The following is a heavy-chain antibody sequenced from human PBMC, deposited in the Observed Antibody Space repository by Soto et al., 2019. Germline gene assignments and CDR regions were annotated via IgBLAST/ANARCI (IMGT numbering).Heavy chain of an antibody. D-gene: IGHD1-1*01. CDR1: GGTFSSYA. J-gene: IGHJ6*02. CDR2: IIPIFGTA. Sequence: QVQLVQSGAEVKKPGSSVTVSCTASGGTFSSYAISWVRQAPGQGLEWMGGIIPIFGTANYAQRCQGRVTITTDKSTSTAYMELSSLRSEDTAVYYCATKRRGGGTKSYYYGMDVWGQGTTVTVSS. CDR3: ATKRRGGGTKSYYYGMDV. V-gene: IGHV1-69*06.